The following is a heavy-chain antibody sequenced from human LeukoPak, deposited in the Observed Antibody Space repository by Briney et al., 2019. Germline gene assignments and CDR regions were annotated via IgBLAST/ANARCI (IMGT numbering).Heavy chain of an antibody. CDR3: AGDSAGNDY. CDR2: IKQDGSEK. V-gene: IGHV3-7*01. CDR1: GFTFRTYW. J-gene: IGHJ4*02. Sequence: GGSLRLSCAASGFTFRTYWMSWVRQAPGKGLEWVANIKQDGSEKYYVDSVKGRFTISRDNAKNSLYLQMNSLRAEDTAMYYCAGDSAGNDYWGRGTLVTVSS. D-gene: IGHD6-13*01.